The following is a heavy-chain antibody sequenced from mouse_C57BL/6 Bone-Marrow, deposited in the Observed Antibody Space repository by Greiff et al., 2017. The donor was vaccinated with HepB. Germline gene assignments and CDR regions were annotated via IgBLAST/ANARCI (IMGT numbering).Heavy chain of an antibody. Sequence: EVKLMESGGGLVQPGGPLKLSCAASGFTFSDYYMYWVRQTPEKRLEWVAYISNGGGSTYYPDTVKGRFTISRDNAKNTLYLQMSRLKSEDTAMYYCARQGSSGYVYFDVWGTGTTVTVSS. J-gene: IGHJ1*03. V-gene: IGHV5-12*01. D-gene: IGHD3-2*02. CDR3: ARQGSSGYVYFDV. CDR2: ISNGGGST. CDR1: GFTFSDYY.